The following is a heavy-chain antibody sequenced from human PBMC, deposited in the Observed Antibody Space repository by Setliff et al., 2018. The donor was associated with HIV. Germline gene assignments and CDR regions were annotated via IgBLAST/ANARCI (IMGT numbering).Heavy chain of an antibody. CDR1: GGTFSRYA. CDR2: IIPILGIA. Sequence: SVKVSCKASGGTFSRYAISWVRQAPGQGLEWMGGIIPILGIASSAQKFQGRVTISADKSTSTAYMELSSLRSDDTAVYYCASSWSRVPYYGMDVWGQGTTVTVSS. CDR3: ASSWSRVPYYGMDV. J-gene: IGHJ6*02. V-gene: IGHV1-69*10. D-gene: IGHD6-13*01.